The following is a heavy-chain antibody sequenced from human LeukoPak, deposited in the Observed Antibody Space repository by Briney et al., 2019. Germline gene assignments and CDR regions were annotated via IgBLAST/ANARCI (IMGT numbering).Heavy chain of an antibody. CDR1: GFTFSSYA. CDR3: ARDRPYPHTWELQTNWFDP. Sequence: HPGGSLRLSCAASGFTFSSYAMHWVRQAPGKGLEWVAVISYDGSNKYYADSVKGRFTISSDNSKNTLYLQMNSLRAEDTAVYYCARDRPYPHTWELQTNWFDPWGQGTLVTVSS. D-gene: IGHD1-26*01. J-gene: IGHJ5*02. CDR2: ISYDGSNK. V-gene: IGHV3-30-3*01.